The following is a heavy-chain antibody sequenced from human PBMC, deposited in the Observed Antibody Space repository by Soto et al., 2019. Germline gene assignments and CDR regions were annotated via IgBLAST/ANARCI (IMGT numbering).Heavy chain of an antibody. CDR3: AKGRCSGTSCHSDY. D-gene: IGHD2-15*01. CDR2: VSGGGGVT. V-gene: IGHV3-23*01. CDR1: GFSFSDYA. Sequence: GGSLRLSCAASGFSFSDYAMSWVRQAPGKGLEWVSGVSGGGGVTNYADSVKGRFTISRDNSKNTVYLQMNGLRAEDTAIYYCAKGRCSGTSCHSDYWGQGTLVTVSS. J-gene: IGHJ4*02.